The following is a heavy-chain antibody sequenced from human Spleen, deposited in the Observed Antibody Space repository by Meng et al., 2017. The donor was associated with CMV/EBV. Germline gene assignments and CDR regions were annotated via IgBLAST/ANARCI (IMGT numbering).Heavy chain of an antibody. J-gene: IGHJ4*02. V-gene: IGHV3-30*02. CDR1: GFSFINND. Sequence: GESLKISCAASGFSFINNDMTWVRQAPGKGLEWVAFIRYDGSNKYYADSVKGRFTISRDNSKNTLYLQMNSLRAEDTAVYYCAKIAASDYWGQGTLVTVSS. CDR3: AKIAASDY. CDR2: IRYDGSNK. D-gene: IGHD6-25*01.